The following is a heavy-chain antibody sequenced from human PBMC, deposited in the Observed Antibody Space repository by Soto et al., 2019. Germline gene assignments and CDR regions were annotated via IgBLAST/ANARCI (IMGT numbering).Heavy chain of an antibody. J-gene: IGHJ3*02. CDR2: LYYGEKT. V-gene: IGHV4-39*02. CDR1: STSISSSRHY. CDR3: AREVDTGVGGLGFYDAFDI. D-gene: IGHD5-18*01. Sequence: SETLSLTCTVSSTSISSSRHYWGWIRQPPGKGLEWIGSLYYGEKTYYNPSLKSRVTMSVDASKNQFSLRLTSVTAADTAVYYGAREVDTGVGGLGFYDAFDIWGPGTKVTVSS.